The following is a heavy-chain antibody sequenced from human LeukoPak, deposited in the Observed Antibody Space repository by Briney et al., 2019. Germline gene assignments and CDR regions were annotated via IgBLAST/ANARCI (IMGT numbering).Heavy chain of an antibody. J-gene: IGHJ4*02. CDR1: GFTFSNYA. V-gene: IGHV3-23*01. CDR3: AKDGHYYDSSGYSPSYYFDY. Sequence: GGSLRLSCAASGFTFSNYAMSWVRQAPGKGLEWVSSISGTNTYYADSVKGRFTISRDNSKNTLYLQMNSLRAEDTAVYYCAKDGHYYDSSGYSPSYYFDYWGQGTLVTVSS. CDR2: ISGTNT. D-gene: IGHD3-22*01.